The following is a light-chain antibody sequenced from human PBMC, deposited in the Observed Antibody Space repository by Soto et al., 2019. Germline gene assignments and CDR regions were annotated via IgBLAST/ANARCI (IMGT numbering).Light chain of an antibody. Sequence: QSALTQPPSVSGAPGQRVTISCTGSSSNIGAGYDVRWYQQLPGTAPKLLIYGNSNRPSGVPDRFSGSKSGTSASLAITGLQAEDEADYYCQSYDSSLSGVFGTGTKVTVL. CDR2: GNS. CDR1: SSNIGAGYD. CDR3: QSYDSSLSGV. V-gene: IGLV1-40*01. J-gene: IGLJ1*01.